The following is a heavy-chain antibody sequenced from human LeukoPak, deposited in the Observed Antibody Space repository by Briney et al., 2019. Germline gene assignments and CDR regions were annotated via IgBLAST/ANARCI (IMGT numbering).Heavy chain of an antibody. CDR1: GYTFTGYY. V-gene: IGHV1-2*02. CDR2: INPNSGGT. Sequence: ASVKVSCKASGYTFTGYYMHWVRQAPGQGLEWMGWINPNSGGTNYAQKFQGRVTMTRDTSISTAYMELSRLRSDDTAVYYCAMDRTYYYYYYYMDVWGKGTTVTVSS. D-gene: IGHD2-2*03. CDR3: AMDRTYYYYYYYMDV. J-gene: IGHJ6*03.